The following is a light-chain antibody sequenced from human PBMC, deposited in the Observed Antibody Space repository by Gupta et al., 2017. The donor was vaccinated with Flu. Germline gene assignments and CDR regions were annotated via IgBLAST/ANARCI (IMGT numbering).Light chain of an antibody. V-gene: IGKV1-5*03. CDR2: QAS. CDR3: QPYKSDPWT. CDR1: QSARGW. Sequence: GDRVTVTCRADQSARGWLAWFQQRPGKAPKLLVYQASNLESGVPSRCSGSGSGTECTLTISNLQPDDSATYYGQPYKSDPWTFGQGTKVEIK. J-gene: IGKJ1*01.